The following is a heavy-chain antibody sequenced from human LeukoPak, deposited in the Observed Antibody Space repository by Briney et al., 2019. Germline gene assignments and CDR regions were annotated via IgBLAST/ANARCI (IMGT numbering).Heavy chain of an antibody. J-gene: IGHJ5*02. CDR1: GFTFSSYV. D-gene: IGHD3-3*01. CDR3: ARETIFESNWFDP. Sequence: PGGSLRLSCAASGFTFSSYVMTWVRQAPGKGLEWVSAISGSGGSTYYADSVKGRFTISRDNSKTTLYLQMNSLRAEDTAVYYCARETIFESNWFDPWGQGTLVTVSS. V-gene: IGHV3-23*01. CDR2: ISGSGGST.